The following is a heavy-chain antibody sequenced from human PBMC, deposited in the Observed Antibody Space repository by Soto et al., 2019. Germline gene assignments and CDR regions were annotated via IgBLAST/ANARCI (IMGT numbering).Heavy chain of an antibody. Sequence: QVQLVESGGGVVQPGMSLSLSCADSGFTFSEYDMHWVRQAPGKGLEWVALISYLGTKTDYADSVKGRFTISRDTFKNTVSLQMECLRAEDSAVYFCARTDTGGTYFEFWGRGTLVTVSS. J-gene: IGHJ4*02. CDR3: ARTDTGGTYFEF. CDR2: ISYLGTKT. D-gene: IGHD3-16*01. CDR1: GFTFSEYD. V-gene: IGHV3-33*08.